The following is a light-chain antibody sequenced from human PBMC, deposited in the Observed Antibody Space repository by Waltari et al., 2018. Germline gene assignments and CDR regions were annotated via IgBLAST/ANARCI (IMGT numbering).Light chain of an antibody. CDR3: QQTYSSST. CDR2: AAS. CDR1: QSISTD. J-gene: IGKJ4*01. V-gene: IGKV1-39*01. Sequence: DIQMTQSPSSLSASVGDRVTITCRASQSISTDLIWYQQKPGKAPKVLLYAASTLYSGVPARFSGRGSGTEFTLTISSLQPEDFATYYCQQTYSSSTFGGGTRVEIK.